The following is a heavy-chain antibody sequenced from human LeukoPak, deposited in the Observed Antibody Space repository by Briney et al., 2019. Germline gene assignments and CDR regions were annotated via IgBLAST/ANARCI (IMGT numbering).Heavy chain of an antibody. D-gene: IGHD3-10*01. J-gene: IGHJ6*03. CDR3: AKDRRYYYGSGSYPRDYYYMDV. V-gene: IGHV3-23*01. CDR2: ISGSGGST. Sequence: GGSLRLSCAASGFTFSSYGMSWVRQAPGKGLEWVSAISGSGGSTYYADSVKGRFTISRDNSKNTLYLQMNSLRAEDTAVYYCAKDRRYYYGSGSYPRDYYYMDVWGKGTTVTISS. CDR1: GFTFSSYG.